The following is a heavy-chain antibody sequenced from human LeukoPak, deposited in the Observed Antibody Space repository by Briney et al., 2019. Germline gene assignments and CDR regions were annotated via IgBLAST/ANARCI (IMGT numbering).Heavy chain of an antibody. CDR1: GFSISSYA. CDR3: GSDPNGDYVGALGY. CDR2: VTGGGDGT. V-gene: IGHV3-23*01. D-gene: IGHD2-8*01. Sequence: GGSLRLSCAASGFSISSYALAWVRQTPGKGLEWVSAVTGGGDGTHYVDSVKGRFTISRDNSKNTIYLQMDSLRVEDTAIYFCGSDPNGDYVGALGYWGRGTLVTVSS. J-gene: IGHJ4*01.